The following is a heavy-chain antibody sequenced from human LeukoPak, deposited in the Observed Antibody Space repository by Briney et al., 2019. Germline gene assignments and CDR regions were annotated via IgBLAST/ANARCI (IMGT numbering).Heavy chain of an antibody. V-gene: IGHV3-30-3*01. CDR2: ISYDGSNK. D-gene: IGHD6-13*01. J-gene: IGHJ5*02. Sequence: PGGSLRLSCAASGFTFSSYAMHWVRQAPGKGLEWVAVISYDGSNKYYADSVKGRFTISRDNSKNTLYLQMNSLRAEDTAVYYCARATDIAAAGSSWGQGTLVTVSS. CDR3: ARATDIAAAGSS. CDR1: GFTFSSYA.